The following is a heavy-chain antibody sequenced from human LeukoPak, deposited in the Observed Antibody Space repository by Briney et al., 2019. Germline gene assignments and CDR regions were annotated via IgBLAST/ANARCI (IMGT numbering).Heavy chain of an antibody. CDR1: GYTFTSYA. J-gene: IGHJ3*02. Sequence: ASVKVSCKASGYTFTSYAMNWVRQAPGQGLEWMGWINTNTGNPTYAQGFTGRFVFSLDTSVSTAYLQISSLKAEDTAVYYCARDKAHCGGDCYYAFDIWGQGTMVTVSS. D-gene: IGHD2-21*02. V-gene: IGHV7-4-1*02. CDR2: INTNTGNP. CDR3: ARDKAHCGGDCYYAFDI.